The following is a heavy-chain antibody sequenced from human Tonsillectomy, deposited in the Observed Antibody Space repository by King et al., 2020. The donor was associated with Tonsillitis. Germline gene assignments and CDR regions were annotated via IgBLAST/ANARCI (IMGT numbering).Heavy chain of an antibody. D-gene: IGHD3-9*01. CDR1: GGSISSYY. CDR2: IYYSGST. CDR3: ARGYAGYEYYYYYYMDV. V-gene: IGHV4-59*01. Sequence: QLQESGPGLVKPSETLSLTCTVSGGSISSYYWSWIRQPPGKGLEWIGYIYYSGSTNCNPSLKSRVTISVDTSKNQFSLKLSSVTAADTAVYYCARGYAGYEYYYYYYMDVWGKGTTVTVSS. J-gene: IGHJ6*03.